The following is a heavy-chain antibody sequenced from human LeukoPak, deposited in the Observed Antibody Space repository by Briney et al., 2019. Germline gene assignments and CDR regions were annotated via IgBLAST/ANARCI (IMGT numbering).Heavy chain of an antibody. J-gene: IGHJ4*02. Sequence: KPSETLSLTCAVYGGSFSGYYWSWIRQPPGKGLEWIGEINHSGSTNYNPSLKSRVTISVDTSKNQFFLKLSSVTAADTAVYYCARSKGPTYSSSSGADYWGQGTLVTVSS. CDR3: ARSKGPTYSSSSGADY. D-gene: IGHD6-6*01. CDR2: INHSGST. V-gene: IGHV4-34*01. CDR1: GGSFSGYY.